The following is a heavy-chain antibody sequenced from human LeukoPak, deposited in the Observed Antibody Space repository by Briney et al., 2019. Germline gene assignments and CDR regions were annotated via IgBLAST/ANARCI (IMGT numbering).Heavy chain of an antibody. CDR3: ARPKYSSGWYDDAFDI. Sequence: ASVKVSCKASGYTFTGYYMHWVRQAPGQGLEWMGWINPNSGGTNYAQKFQGRVTMTRDTSISTAYMELSRLSSDDTAVYYCARPKYSSGWYDDAFDIWGQGTMVTVSS. CDR1: GYTFTGYY. CDR2: INPNSGGT. J-gene: IGHJ3*02. D-gene: IGHD6-19*01. V-gene: IGHV1-2*02.